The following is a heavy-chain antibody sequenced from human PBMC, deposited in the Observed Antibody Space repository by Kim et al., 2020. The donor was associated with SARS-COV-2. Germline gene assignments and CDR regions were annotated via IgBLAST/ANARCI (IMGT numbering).Heavy chain of an antibody. D-gene: IGHD3-16*01. Sequence: YADSVKGRFTISRDNSKNTLNLQMNSLRAGDTDVYYCANDYVWGRDDAFDIWGQGTMVTVSS. V-gene: IGHV3-30*02. CDR3: ANDYVWGRDDAFDI. J-gene: IGHJ3*02.